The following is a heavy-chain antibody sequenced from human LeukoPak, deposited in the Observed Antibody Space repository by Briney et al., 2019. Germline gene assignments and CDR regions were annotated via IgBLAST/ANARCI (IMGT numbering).Heavy chain of an antibody. CDR2: ISYDGSNK. CDR1: GFTFSSYA. V-gene: IGHV3-30-3*01. Sequence: QTGGSLRLSCAASGFTFSSYAMHWVRQAPGKGLEWVAVISYDGSNKYYADSVEGRFTISRDNSKNTLYLQMNSLRAEDTAVYHYARELVTVTGIDYWGQGTLVTVSS. J-gene: IGHJ4*02. D-gene: IGHD4-17*01. CDR3: ARELVTVTGIDY.